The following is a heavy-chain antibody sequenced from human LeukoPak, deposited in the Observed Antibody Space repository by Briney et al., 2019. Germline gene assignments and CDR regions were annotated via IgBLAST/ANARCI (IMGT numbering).Heavy chain of an antibody. J-gene: IGHJ4*02. CDR1: GFTFSSYW. D-gene: IGHD6-19*01. V-gene: IGHV3-7*01. Sequence: PGGSLRLSCAASGFTFSSYWMNWVRQAPGKGLEWVANINQDGSEKYYVDSVKGRFTISRDNAENSLDLQMNRLRAEDTAVYYRARDHTVAGIVFDSWGQGTLVTVSS. CDR3: ARDHTVAGIVFDS. CDR2: INQDGSEK.